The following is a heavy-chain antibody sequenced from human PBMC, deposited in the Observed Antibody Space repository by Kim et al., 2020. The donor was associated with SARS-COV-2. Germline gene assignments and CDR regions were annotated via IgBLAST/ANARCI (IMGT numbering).Heavy chain of an antibody. CDR2: INHSGST. CDR1: GGSFSGYY. V-gene: IGHV4-34*01. J-gene: IGHJ6*02. D-gene: IGHD3-10*01. Sequence: SETLSLTCAVYGGSFSGYYWSWIRQPPGKGLEWIGEINHSGSTNYNPSLKSRVTISVDTSKNQFSLKLSSVTAADTAVYYCARFFDITMVRGTPKRPTPPYYYYGMDVWGQGTTVTVSS. CDR3: ARFFDITMVRGTPKRPTPPYYYYGMDV.